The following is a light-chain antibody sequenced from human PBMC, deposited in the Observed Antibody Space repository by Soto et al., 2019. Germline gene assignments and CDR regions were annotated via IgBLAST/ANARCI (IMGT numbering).Light chain of an antibody. J-gene: IGKJ4*01. CDR1: QTISSW. CDR3: HQYGSSPLT. CDR2: KAS. Sequence: DIQMTQSPSTLSGSVGDRVTITCRASQTISSWLAWYQQKPGKAPKLLIYKASTLKSGVPSRFSGSGSGTEFTLTISRLEPEDFAVYYCHQYGSSPLTFGGGTKVEI. V-gene: IGKV1-5*03.